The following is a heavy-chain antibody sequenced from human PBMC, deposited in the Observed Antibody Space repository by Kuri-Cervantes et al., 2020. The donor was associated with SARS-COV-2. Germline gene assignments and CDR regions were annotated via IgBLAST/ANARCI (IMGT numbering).Heavy chain of an antibody. CDR3: AREGRHFDWLATIGYMDV. CDR1: GFTFSSYA. CDR2: ISGSGSYI. Sequence: GESLKISCAASGFTFSSYAMNWVRQAPGKALEWVSSISGSGSYIYYADSVKGRFTISRDNAKNSLYLQMNSLRAEDTAVYYCAREGRHFDWLATIGYMDVWGKGTTVTVSS. J-gene: IGHJ6*03. V-gene: IGHV3-21*01. D-gene: IGHD3-9*01.